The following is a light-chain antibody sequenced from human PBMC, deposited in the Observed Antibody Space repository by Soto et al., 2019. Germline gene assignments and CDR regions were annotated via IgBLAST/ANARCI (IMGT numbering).Light chain of an antibody. CDR1: QSVNSNY. V-gene: IGKV3-20*01. Sequence: EIVLTQSPGTLSLSPGERATLSCRASQSVNSNYLAWYQQKPGQGPRLLMYGASSRATGIPDRFSGSGSGTDFTITISILDPEDFAVYYWQQYDNSPLTFGQGTKVEIK. CDR2: GAS. CDR3: QQYDNSPLT. J-gene: IGKJ1*01.